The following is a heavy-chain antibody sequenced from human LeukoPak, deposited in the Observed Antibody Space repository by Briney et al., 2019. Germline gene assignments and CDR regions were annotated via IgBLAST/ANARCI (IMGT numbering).Heavy chain of an antibody. Sequence: GGSLRLSCAPSGFTFDPYAMHWVRQAPGKGLEWVALISYDGGNIYYAGSVSGRFTISRDNAQNTLFLQMDSLRAEDTAVYYCARDPPYRTGWSQNYFDYWGQGTLVTVSS. CDR2: ISYDGGNI. D-gene: IGHD6-19*01. CDR1: GFTFDPYA. CDR3: ARDPPYRTGWSQNYFDY. V-gene: IGHV3-30*04. J-gene: IGHJ4*02.